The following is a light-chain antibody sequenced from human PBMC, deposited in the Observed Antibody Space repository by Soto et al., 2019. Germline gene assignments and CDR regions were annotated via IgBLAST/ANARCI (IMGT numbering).Light chain of an antibody. CDR3: QQYYSYPRT. J-gene: IGKJ1*01. V-gene: IGKV1-9*01. CDR1: QGITSY. CDR2: AAS. Sequence: IQLTQSPSSLSASVGDRVTITCRASQGITSYLAWYQQKPGKAPKLLIYAASTLQSGVPSRFSGSGSGTDFTLTISCLQSEDFATYYCQQYYSYPRTFGQGTKVDI.